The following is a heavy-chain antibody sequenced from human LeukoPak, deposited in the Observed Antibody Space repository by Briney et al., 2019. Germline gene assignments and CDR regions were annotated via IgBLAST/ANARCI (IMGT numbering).Heavy chain of an antibody. D-gene: IGHD2-2*01. CDR1: GDSVSSNSVT. J-gene: IGHJ5*02. CDR2: TYYRSTWYN. V-gene: IGHV6-1*01. CDR3: ARRLTQYDCFDP. Sequence: SQTLSLTCAISGDSVSSNSVTWNWIRQSPSRGLEWLGRTYYRSTWYNDYAVSVRGRITVNPDPSKNQFSLHLYSVTPEDTAVYYCARRLTQYDCFDPWGQGILVTVSS.